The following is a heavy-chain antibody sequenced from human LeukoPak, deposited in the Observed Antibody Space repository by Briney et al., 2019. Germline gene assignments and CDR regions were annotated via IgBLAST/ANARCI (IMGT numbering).Heavy chain of an antibody. J-gene: IGHJ6*03. CDR1: GESFSGYY. V-gene: IGHV4-34*12. CDR2: IIDTGST. D-gene: IGHD6-19*01. CDR3: ARADSSGWPYYYYYMDV. Sequence: PSETLSLTCAVYGESFSGYYWTWIRQPPGKGLEWIGEIIDTGSTKYNSSLKSRVTISVDTSKNEFSLNLTSVTAADTAVYYCARADSSGWPYYYYYMDVWGKGTTVTVSS.